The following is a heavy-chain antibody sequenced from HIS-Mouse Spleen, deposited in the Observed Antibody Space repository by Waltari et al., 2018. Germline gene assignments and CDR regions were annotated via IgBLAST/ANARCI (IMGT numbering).Heavy chain of an antibody. CDR2: KNPNNGNT. J-gene: IGHJ4*02. Sequence: QVQLVQSGAEVKKPGASVKVSCQASGYTFTSYDINWVRQATGQGLEWMGWKNPNNGNTDYAQKFQGRVNMTRNTSISTAYMELSSLRSEDTAVYYCARVYYDFWSGYYYWGQGTLVTVSS. D-gene: IGHD3-3*01. CDR3: ARVYYDFWSGYYY. CDR1: GYTFTSYD. V-gene: IGHV1-8*01.